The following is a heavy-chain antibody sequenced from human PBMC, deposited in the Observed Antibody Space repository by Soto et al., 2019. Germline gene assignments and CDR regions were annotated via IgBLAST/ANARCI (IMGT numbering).Heavy chain of an antibody. Sequence: GGSLRLSCAASGFTFSSYGMHWVRQAPGKGLEWVAVISYDGSNKYYADSVKGRFTISRDNSKNTLYLQMNSLRAEDTAVYYCAAGIRRNWNDVEDYYYGMDVWGQGTTVTVSS. J-gene: IGHJ6*02. CDR2: ISYDGSNK. D-gene: IGHD1-1*01. V-gene: IGHV3-30*03. CDR1: GFTFSSYG. CDR3: AAGIRRNWNDVEDYYYGMDV.